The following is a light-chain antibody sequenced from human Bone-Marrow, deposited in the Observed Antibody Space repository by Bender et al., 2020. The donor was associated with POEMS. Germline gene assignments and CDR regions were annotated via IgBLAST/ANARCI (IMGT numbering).Light chain of an antibody. J-gene: IGLJ1*01. CDR1: STDVADYYV. CDR3: CSSAGALSYV. Sequence: QSALTQPASVSGSLGQSITISCSGLSTDVADYYVVSWYQQHPNRAPKLLIHEGAQRPSGLSDRFSLSKSGSTASLTISALQADDEADYYCCSSAGALSYVFGTGTKVPVL. V-gene: IGLV2-23*01. CDR2: EGA.